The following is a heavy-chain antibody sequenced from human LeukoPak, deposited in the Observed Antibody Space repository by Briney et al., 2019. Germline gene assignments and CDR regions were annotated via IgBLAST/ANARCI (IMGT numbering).Heavy chain of an antibody. Sequence: GGSLRLSCAASGFTVSSNYMSWVRQAPGKGLEWVSAIHSGGNTYYADSVKGRFTISRDNSKNTLCLQMNSLRPEDTAVYYCATHGGGYYYGSESYYPFDYWGQGTLVTVSS. CDR1: GFTVSSNY. V-gene: IGHV3-53*01. D-gene: IGHD3-10*01. CDR3: ATHGGGYYYGSESYYPFDY. CDR2: IHSGGNT. J-gene: IGHJ4*02.